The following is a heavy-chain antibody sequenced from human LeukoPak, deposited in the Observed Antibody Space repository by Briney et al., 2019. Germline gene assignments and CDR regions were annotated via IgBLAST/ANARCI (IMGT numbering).Heavy chain of an antibody. V-gene: IGHV4-31*03. CDR3: ARAPKGMTTVRYYYYYYMDV. D-gene: IGHD4-11*01. Sequence: SETLSLTCTVSSGSITSGGYYWDWIRQHPGKGLEWIGYIYYSGSTFYNPSLKSRVTMSVDTSKNQFSLKLSSVTAADTAVYYCARAPKGMTTVRYYYYYYMDVWGKGTTVTVSS. CDR1: SGSITSGGYY. J-gene: IGHJ6*03. CDR2: IYYSGST.